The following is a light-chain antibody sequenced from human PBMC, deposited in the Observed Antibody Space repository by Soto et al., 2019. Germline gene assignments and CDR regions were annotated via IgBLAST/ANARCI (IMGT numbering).Light chain of an antibody. V-gene: IGLV2-14*03. J-gene: IGLJ1*01. CDR2: DVN. CDR1: SSDVGSYNS. CDR3: SSFTSSTSYV. Sequence: SALAQPASVSGSPGQSIAISCTGTSSDVGSYNSVSWYQQYPGKAPKLMSHDVNNRPSVICDRFSGSKSGNTASLTISGLQAEDEADYYCSSFTSSTSYVFGTGTKVTVL.